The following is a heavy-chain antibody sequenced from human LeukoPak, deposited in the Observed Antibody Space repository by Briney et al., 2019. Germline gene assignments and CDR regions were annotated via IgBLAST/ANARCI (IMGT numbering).Heavy chain of an antibody. Sequence: ASVKVSCKASGYTFTGYYMHWVRQAPGQGLKWMGWINPNSGGTNYAQDFHGRVTMTRDTSISTAYMGLSRLRSDNTAVYYCARDPPRRSTQPESDYWGQGTLVTVSS. J-gene: IGHJ4*02. CDR1: GYTFTGYY. CDR3: ARDPPRRSTQPESDY. V-gene: IGHV1-2*02. CDR2: INPNSGGT.